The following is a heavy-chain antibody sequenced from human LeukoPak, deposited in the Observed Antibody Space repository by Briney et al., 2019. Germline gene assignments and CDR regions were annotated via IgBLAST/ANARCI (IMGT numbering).Heavy chain of an antibody. D-gene: IGHD2-2*01. Sequence: PSETLSLTCAVYGGSFGGYYWSWIRQPPGKGLEWIGEINHSGSTNYNPSLQSRVTISVDTSKNQFSLKLSSVTAADTAVYYCAGRYCSSTSCYFHYYYGMDVWGKGTTVTVSS. CDR1: GGSFGGYY. CDR2: INHSGST. CDR3: AGRYCSSTSCYFHYYYGMDV. J-gene: IGHJ6*04. V-gene: IGHV4-34*01.